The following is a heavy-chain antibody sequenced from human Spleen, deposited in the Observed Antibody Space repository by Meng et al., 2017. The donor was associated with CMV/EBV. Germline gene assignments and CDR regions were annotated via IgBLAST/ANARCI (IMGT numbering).Heavy chain of an antibody. CDR2: IYNSGNT. D-gene: IGHD5-18*01. CDR3: ARVGGHTYGYPAYFGH. Sequence: SCASRRSNSWGWIPPPPGKGLEGIGHIYNSGNTSYNPSIKSRVTISVDTSKSQFSLDLSSVTAADTAVYYCARVGGHTYGYPAYFGHWGQGTLVTVSS. J-gene: IGHJ4*02. V-gene: IGHV4-59*01. CDR1: CASRRSNS.